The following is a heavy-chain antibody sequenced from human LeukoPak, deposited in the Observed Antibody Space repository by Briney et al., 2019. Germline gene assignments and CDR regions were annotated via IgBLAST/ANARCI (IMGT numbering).Heavy chain of an antibody. D-gene: IGHD3-10*01. CDR1: GLPFSSYA. V-gene: IGHV3-30-3*01. CDR3: GRGSVGFGELNY. CDR2: ISYDGSNK. Sequence: GSLRLSCAASGLPFSSYAMHWVRQAPGKGLEWVAAISYDGSNKFYADSVKGRFTLSRDNSKNTLYLQMNSLRIEDTAVYYCGRGSVGFGELNYWGQGTLVTVSS. J-gene: IGHJ4*02.